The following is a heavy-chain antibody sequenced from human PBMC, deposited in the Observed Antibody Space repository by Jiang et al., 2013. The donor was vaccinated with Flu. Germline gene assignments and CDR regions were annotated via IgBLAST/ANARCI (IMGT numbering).Heavy chain of an antibody. D-gene: IGHD6-13*01. J-gene: IGHJ5*02. CDR3: AHSDSIAAARGDNWFDP. Sequence: WNDDKRYSPSLKSRLTITKDTSKNQVVLTMTNMDPVDTATYYCAHSDSIAAARGDNWFDPWGQGTLVTVSS. CDR2: WNDDK. V-gene: IGHV2-5*01.